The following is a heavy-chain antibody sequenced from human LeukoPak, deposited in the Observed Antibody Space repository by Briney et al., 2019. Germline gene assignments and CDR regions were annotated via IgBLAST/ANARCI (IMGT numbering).Heavy chain of an antibody. CDR3: AREDSSG. J-gene: IGHJ4*02. CDR1: GFSFSRYW. D-gene: IGHD6-19*01. Sequence: GGSLRLSCAASGFSFSRYWMSWVRQAPGKGLEWVANIKQDGSEKNYVESVKGRFTISRDNAKNSLYLQMNSLRAEDTALYYCAREDSSGWGQGTLVTVSS. CDR2: IKQDGSEK. V-gene: IGHV3-7*03.